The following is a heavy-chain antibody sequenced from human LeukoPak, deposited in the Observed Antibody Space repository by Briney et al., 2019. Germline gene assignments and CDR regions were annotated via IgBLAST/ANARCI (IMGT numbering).Heavy chain of an antibody. CDR2: IKQDGGEK. CDR1: GFTFSTSL. V-gene: IGHV3-7*01. J-gene: IGHJ4*02. Sequence: GGSQRLSCVASGFTFSTSLMSWVRQAPGKGLEWVANIKQDGGEKFYVDSVKGRFTISRDNAKNSLYLQMNSLRDEDTAVYYCVRDSSGTVWGQGTLVTVSS. D-gene: IGHD3-10*01. CDR3: VRDSSGTV.